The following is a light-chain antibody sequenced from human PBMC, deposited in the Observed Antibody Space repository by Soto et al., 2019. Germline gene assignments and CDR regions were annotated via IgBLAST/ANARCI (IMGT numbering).Light chain of an antibody. V-gene: IGKV3-15*01. J-gene: IGKJ1*01. CDR1: QSVSSD. CDR3: QQYNNWPWT. Sequence: EIVMTQSPATLSVSPGERATLSCRASQSVSSDLAWYHQKPGQAPRLLIYSASTRATGIPARFSGSGSGTEFTLTINRLQSEDVAVYYCQQYNNWPWTFGQGTKVEIK. CDR2: SAS.